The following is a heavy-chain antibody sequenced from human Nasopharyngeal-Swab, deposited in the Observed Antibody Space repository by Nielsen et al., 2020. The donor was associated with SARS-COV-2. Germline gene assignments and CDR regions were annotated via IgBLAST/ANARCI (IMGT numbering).Heavy chain of an antibody. Sequence: QAPGKGLEWIGYIYYSGSTNYNPSLKSRVTISVDTSKNQFSLKLSSVTAADTAVYYCARDQRSGWFDAFDIWGQGTMVTVSS. CDR2: IYYSGST. CDR3: ARDQRSGWFDAFDI. J-gene: IGHJ3*02. D-gene: IGHD6-19*01. V-gene: IGHV4-59*01.